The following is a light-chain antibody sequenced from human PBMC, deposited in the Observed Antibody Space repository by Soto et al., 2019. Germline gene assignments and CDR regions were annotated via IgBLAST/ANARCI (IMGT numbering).Light chain of an antibody. CDR1: QSVGTR. Sequence: EILLTQSPDTLSLSPGERATLSCRAAQSVGTRLAWYQHKTGQAPRLLISGASSRATGIPDRFTVSGSETSFTLTISRLEPEDFALYYCQHYQSGHPITFGQGTRLEIK. J-gene: IGKJ5*01. CDR3: QHYQSGHPIT. V-gene: IGKV3-20*01. CDR2: GAS.